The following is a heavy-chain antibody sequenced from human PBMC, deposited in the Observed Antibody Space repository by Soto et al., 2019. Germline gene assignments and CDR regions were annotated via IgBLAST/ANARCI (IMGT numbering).Heavy chain of an antibody. CDR2: IYSGGST. CDR1: GFTVSSNY. D-gene: IGHD3-22*01. V-gene: IGHV3-53*01. Sequence: DVQLVESGGGLIQPGGSLRLSCAASGFTVSSNYMSWVRQAPGKGLEWVSVIYSGGSTYYADSVKGRFTISRDNSKNTLYLQMNSLRAEDTAVYYCARNYDSTAGGAFDIWGQGTMVTVSS. CDR3: ARNYDSTAGGAFDI. J-gene: IGHJ3*02.